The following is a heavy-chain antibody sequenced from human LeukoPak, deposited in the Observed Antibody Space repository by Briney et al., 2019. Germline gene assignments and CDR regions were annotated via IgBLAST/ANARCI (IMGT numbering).Heavy chain of an antibody. CDR3: ARVEGYYYYMDV. CDR1: GYTFTSYG. V-gene: IGHV1-18*01. D-gene: IGHD5-24*01. CDR2: ISGYNGNT. Sequence: ASVKVSCKASGYTFTSYGISWVRQAPGQGLEWMGWISGYNGNTNYAQKFQGRVTMTRDTSISTAYMELSRLRSDDTAVYYCARVEGYYYYMDVWGKGTTVTVSS. J-gene: IGHJ6*03.